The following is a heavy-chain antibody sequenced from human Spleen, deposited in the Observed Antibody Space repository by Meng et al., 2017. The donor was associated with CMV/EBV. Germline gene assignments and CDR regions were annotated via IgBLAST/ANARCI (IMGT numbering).Heavy chain of an antibody. V-gene: IGHV3-74*01. CDR1: GFTFSEYW. CDR3: TRATTWAFDY. Sequence: GESLKISCAASGFTFSEYWIHWIRQPPGKGLEWVSAIYNDGSFTRYGDSVKGRCTISRDNARNTLYLQMNSLRAEDTAVYYCTRATTWAFDYWGQGTLVTVSS. J-gene: IGHJ4*02. D-gene: IGHD1-1*01. CDR2: IYNDGSFT.